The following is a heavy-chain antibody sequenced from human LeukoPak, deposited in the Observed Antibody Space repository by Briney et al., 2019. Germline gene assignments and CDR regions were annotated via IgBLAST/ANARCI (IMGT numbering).Heavy chain of an antibody. J-gene: IGHJ4*02. D-gene: IGHD1-26*01. V-gene: IGHV4-59*01. Sequence: SETLSLTCAVYGGSFSGYYWNWIRQPPGKGLEWIGYIYYSGSTNYNPSLKSRVTILVDTSKNQFSLKVSSVTAADTAVYYCARGQYSGSCFDNWGQGSLVTVSS. CDR2: IYYSGST. CDR3: ARGQYSGSCFDN. CDR1: GGSFSGYY.